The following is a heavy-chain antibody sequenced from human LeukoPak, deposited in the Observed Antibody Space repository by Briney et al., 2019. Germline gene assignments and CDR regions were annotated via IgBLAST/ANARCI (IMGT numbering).Heavy chain of an antibody. CDR1: GFTFSRHA. J-gene: IGHJ6*04. CDR2: ISSSGSTI. CDR3: AELGITMIGGV. V-gene: IGHV3-48*03. D-gene: IGHD3-10*02. Sequence: PGGSLRLSCAASGFTFSRHATHWVRQAPGKGLEWVSYISSSGSTIYYADSVKGRFTISRDNAKNSLYLQMNSLRAEDTAVYYCAELGITMIGGVWGKGTTVTISS.